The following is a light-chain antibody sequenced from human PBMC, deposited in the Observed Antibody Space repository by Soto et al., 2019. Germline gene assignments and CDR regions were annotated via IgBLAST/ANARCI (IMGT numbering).Light chain of an antibody. Sequence: PGERDTLSCMASQSVSSSNFAWYQQKPAQAPRLLIYGASRRAPGIPERFSGSGSGTDFTLTISRLEPEDFAVYYCQQYKNWPLFGQGTRLEIK. J-gene: IGKJ5*01. V-gene: IGKV3-20*01. CDR3: QQYKNWPL. CDR1: QSVSSSN. CDR2: GAS.